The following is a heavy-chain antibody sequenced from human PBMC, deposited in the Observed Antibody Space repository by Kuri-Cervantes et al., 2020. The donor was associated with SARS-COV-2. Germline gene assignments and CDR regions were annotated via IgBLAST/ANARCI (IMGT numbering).Heavy chain of an antibody. CDR3: ATGAANSYMDA. D-gene: IGHD3-10*01. J-gene: IGHJ6*03. Sequence: GESLKISCGASGFSLTNYAIHWVRQAPGKGLEWVSVIWYDGKNEYYAGSVKGRFNISSDTSKNTVSLHMNSLRAEDTAMYYCATGAANSYMDAWGRGTTVTVSS. CDR2: IWYDGKNE. CDR1: GFSLTNYA. V-gene: IGHV3-33*08.